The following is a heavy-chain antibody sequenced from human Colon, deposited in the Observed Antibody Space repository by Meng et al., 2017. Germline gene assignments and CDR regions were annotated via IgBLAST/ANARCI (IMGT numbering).Heavy chain of an antibody. CDR2: SGSDGSST. Sequence: GGSLRLSCAVSGFTFSSYGMHWVRQAPGKGLVWVSRSGSDGSSTTYADSVKGRFTISRDNAKNTLYLQMNSLRAEDTAVYYCARVNYDSSGYYPRVHYFDYWGQGTLVTVSS. V-gene: IGHV3-74*01. CDR3: ARVNYDSSGYYPRVHYFDY. D-gene: IGHD3-22*01. J-gene: IGHJ4*02. CDR1: GFTFSSYG.